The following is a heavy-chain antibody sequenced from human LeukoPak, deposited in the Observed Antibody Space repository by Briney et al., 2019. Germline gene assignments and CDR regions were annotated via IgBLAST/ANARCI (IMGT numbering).Heavy chain of an antibody. J-gene: IGHJ4*02. CDR1: GYTFTGYY. V-gene: IGHV1-69*04. CDR3: ARDGDGYNRIPDY. Sequence: SVKVSCKASGYTFTGYYMHWVRQAPGQGLEWMGRIIPILGIANYAQKFQGRVTITADKSTSTAYMELSSLRSEDTAVYYCARDGDGYNRIPDYWGQGTLVTVSS. CDR2: IIPILGIA. D-gene: IGHD5-12*01.